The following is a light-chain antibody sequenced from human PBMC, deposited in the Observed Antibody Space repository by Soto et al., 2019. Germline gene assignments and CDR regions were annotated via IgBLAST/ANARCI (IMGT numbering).Light chain of an antibody. CDR3: QQYGSAPPIT. CDR1: QSVSSSY. Sequence: EIVLTQSPGTLSLSPGERATLSCRASQSVSSSYLAWYQQKPGQAPRLLIYGASSRATGIPDRFSGSGSGTHFTVTIRRREPEDLAVDYWQQYGSAPPITFGPGTKVDIK. J-gene: IGKJ3*01. CDR2: GAS. V-gene: IGKV3-20*01.